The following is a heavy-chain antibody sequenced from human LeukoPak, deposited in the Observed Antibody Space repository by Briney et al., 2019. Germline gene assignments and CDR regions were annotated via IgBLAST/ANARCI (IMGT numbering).Heavy chain of an antibody. J-gene: IGHJ4*02. D-gene: IGHD3-22*01. CDR2: ISYDGSNE. CDR3: ARVLNYYDSSGYYFSY. Sequence: GGSLRLSCAASGFTFSYYTMHWVRQAPGKGLEWVAVISYDGSNEYYADSVKGRFTISRDNSKDTLYLQMNSLRVEDTAVYYCARVLNYYDSSGYYFSYWGQGTLVTVSS. CDR1: GFTFSYYT. V-gene: IGHV3-30-3*01.